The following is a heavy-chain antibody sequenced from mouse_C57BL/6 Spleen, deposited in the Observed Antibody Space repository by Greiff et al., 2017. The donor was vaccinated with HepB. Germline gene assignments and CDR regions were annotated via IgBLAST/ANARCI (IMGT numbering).Heavy chain of an antibody. CDR2: INPNNGGT. Sequence: EVQLQQSGPELVKPGASVKISCKASGYTFTDYYMNWVKQSHGKSLEWIGDINPNNGGTSYNQKFKGKATLTVDKSSSTAYMELRSLTSEDSAVYYCATLLSTVADVWGTGTTVTVSS. CDR1: GYTFTDYY. D-gene: IGHD1-1*01. J-gene: IGHJ1*03. V-gene: IGHV1-26*01. CDR3: ATLLSTVADV.